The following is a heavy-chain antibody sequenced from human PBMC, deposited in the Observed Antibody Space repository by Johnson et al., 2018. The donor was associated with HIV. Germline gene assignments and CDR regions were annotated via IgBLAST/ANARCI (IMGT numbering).Heavy chain of an antibody. CDR2: IKQDGSDE. J-gene: IGHJ3*02. CDR1: GFTFSTYW. CDR3: ARGPVFDI. V-gene: IGHV3-7*02. Sequence: EMQLVESGGGLVQTGGSRRLSCAASGFTFSTYWMSWVRQAPGKGLEWVANIKQDGSDEYYVDSVKGRFTISRDNAKNSLYLQMNSLRAEDTAVYYCARGPVFDIWGQGTMVTVSS.